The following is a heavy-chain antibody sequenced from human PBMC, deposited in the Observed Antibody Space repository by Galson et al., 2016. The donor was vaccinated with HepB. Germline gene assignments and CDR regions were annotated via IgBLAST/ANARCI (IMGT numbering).Heavy chain of an antibody. Sequence: SETLSLTCTVSGASINDSTWWTWVRQAPGRGLEWIGEIYHTETTNNNPFLSSRFTLSIDKSRNHFSLNLNSVTAADTAVYYCARASIIPGARMVFDSWGQGILVTVSS. V-gene: IGHV4-4*02. D-gene: IGHD2-2*01. CDR1: GASINDSTW. CDR3: ARASIIPGARMVFDS. CDR2: IYHTETT. J-gene: IGHJ5*01.